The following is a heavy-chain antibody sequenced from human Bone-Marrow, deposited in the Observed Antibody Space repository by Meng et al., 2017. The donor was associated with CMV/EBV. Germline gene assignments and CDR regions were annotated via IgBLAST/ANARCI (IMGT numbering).Heavy chain of an antibody. CDR3: GKGGAAIRD. J-gene: IGHJ4*02. CDR1: GFTFSSYA. V-gene: IGHV3-30-3*01. CDR2: ISYDGSNK. Sequence: GESLKISCAASGFTFSSYAMHWVRQAPGRGLEWVAVISYDGSNKYYADSVKGRFTISRDNSKNTLYLQMNSLRAEDTAVYYCGKGGAAIRDWGQGTLVTVSS. D-gene: IGHD2-2*02.